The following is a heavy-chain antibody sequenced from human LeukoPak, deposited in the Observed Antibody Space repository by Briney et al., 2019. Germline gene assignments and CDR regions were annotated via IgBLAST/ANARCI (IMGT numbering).Heavy chain of an antibody. J-gene: IGHJ4*02. Sequence: SVKASCKASGGTFSSYAISWVRQAPGQGLEWMGGIIPIFGTANYAQKFQGRVTITADESTSTAYMELSSLRSEDTAVYYCALLPDSSGSQGDYWGQGTLVTVSS. CDR2: IIPIFGTA. CDR3: ALLPDSSGSQGDY. V-gene: IGHV1-69*13. D-gene: IGHD3-22*01. CDR1: GGTFSSYA.